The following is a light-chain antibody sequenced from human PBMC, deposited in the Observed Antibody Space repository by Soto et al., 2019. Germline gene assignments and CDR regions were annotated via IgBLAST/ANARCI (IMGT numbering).Light chain of an antibody. CDR1: QSVGSY. V-gene: IGKV3-11*02. J-gene: IGKJ4*01. Sequence: EIEVTQSPATPSLSPGERATLSCRTSQSVGSYLAWYQKKPGQAPRLLIYDASNRATGIPARFSGGGSGRDFTLTISSLEPEDFAVYYCQQRSNWPTLTFGGGTKVEI. CDR3: QQRSNWPTLT. CDR2: DAS.